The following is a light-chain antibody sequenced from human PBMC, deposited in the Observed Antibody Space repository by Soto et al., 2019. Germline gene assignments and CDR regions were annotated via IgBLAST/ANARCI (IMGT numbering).Light chain of an antibody. V-gene: IGKV3D-15*01. CDR2: GAS. CDR3: QQYNIWPPIT. J-gene: IGKJ5*01. CDR1: QSIRSN. Sequence: EIVLTQSPATLSLSPGERATLSCRASQSIRSNLAWYQQKPGQAPRLLIYGASTRATGIPARFSGSGSGTEFTLTISSLQSEDFAVYYCQQYNIWPPITFGQGTRLEIK.